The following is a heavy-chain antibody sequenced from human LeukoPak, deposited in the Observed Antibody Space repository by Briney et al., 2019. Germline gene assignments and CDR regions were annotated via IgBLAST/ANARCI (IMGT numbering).Heavy chain of an antibody. D-gene: IGHD3-22*01. CDR3: AKGSPNYYESSGYYYYYYGMDV. V-gene: IGHV3-23*01. CDR2: ISGSGGST. J-gene: IGHJ6*02. Sequence: HPGGSLRLSCAASGFTFSSYAMSWVRQAPGKGLEWVSAISGSGGSTYYADSVKGRFTISRDNSKNTLYLQMNSLRAEDTAVYYCAKGSPNYYESSGYYYYYYGMDVWGQGTTVTVSS. CDR1: GFTFSSYA.